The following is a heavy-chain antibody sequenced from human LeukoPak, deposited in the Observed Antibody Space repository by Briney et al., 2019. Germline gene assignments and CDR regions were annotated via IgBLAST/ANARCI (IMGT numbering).Heavy chain of an antibody. Sequence: ASVKVSCKASGYTFTSYYMHWVRQAPGQGLEWMGIINPSGGSTSYAQKFQGRVTMTRDTSTSTVYMELSSLRSEDTAVYYCARDVVRGYSGYGRYFDYWGQGTLATVSS. J-gene: IGHJ4*02. CDR2: INPSGGST. CDR3: ARDVVRGYSGYGRYFDY. V-gene: IGHV1-46*01. CDR1: GYTFTSYY. D-gene: IGHD5-12*01.